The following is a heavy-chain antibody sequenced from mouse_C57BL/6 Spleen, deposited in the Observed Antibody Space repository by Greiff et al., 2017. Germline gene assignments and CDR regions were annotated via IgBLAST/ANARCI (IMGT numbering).Heavy chain of an antibody. CDR1: GYTFTSYW. Sequence: QVQLQQPGAELVKPGASVKLSCKASGYTFTSYWLHWVKQRPGQGLEWNGMSHPNSGSTSYNEKFKSKATLTVDKSSSTAYMQLSSLTSEDSAVYYCASSDSSGYIWFAYWGQGTLDTVSA. CDR2: SHPNSGST. V-gene: IGHV1-64*01. J-gene: IGHJ3*01. CDR3: ASSDSSGYIWFAY. D-gene: IGHD3-2*02.